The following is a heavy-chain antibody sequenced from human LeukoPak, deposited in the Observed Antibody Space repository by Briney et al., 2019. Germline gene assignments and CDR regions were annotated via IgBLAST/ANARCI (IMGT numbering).Heavy chain of an antibody. V-gene: IGHV1-46*01. CDR3: ARVAYGDYFYV. J-gene: IGHJ4*02. D-gene: IGHD3-10*01. CDR2: INPSGGST. CDR1: GYTFTSYY. Sequence: ASVKVPCKASGYTFTSYYMHWVRQAPGQGLEWMGVINPSGGSTTYAQNFQDRVTMTRDTSTSTVYMELSSLRSEDTAVYYCARVAYGDYFYVWGQGTLVTVTS.